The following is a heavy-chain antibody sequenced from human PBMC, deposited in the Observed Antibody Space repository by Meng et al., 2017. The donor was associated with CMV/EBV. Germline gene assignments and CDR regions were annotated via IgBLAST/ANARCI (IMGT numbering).Heavy chain of an antibody. J-gene: IGHJ4*02. V-gene: IGHV1-8*02. CDR2: MNPNSGNT. CDR1: GGTFSSYT. D-gene: IGHD2-2*01. CDR3: ARSVVVVPAAPLRAYFDY. Sequence: ASVKVSCKASGGTFSSYTINWVRQATGQGLEWMGWMNPNSGNTGYAQKFQGRVTMTRNTSISTAYMELSSLRSEDTAVYYCARSVVVVPAAPLRAYFDYWGQGTLVTVSS.